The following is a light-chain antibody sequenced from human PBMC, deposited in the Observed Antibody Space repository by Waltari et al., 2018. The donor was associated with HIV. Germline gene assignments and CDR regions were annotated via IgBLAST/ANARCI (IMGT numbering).Light chain of an antibody. CDR3: YSYAGSLL. Sequence: QSALTQPRSVSGSPAQSVTISCTGSSSDGGGYNYVSWYQQHPTKAPKLIIYDVSERPAGVPDRFSGSKSGNRASLTISGLQAEDEADYYCYSYAGSLLFGGGTKLTVL. J-gene: IGLJ2*01. V-gene: IGLV2-11*01. CDR2: DVS. CDR1: SSDGGGYNY.